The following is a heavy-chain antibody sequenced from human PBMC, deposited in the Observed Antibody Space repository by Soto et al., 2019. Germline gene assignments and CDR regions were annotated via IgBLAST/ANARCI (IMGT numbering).Heavy chain of an antibody. Sequence: PGGSLRLSCAASGFTFSSYGMHWVRQAPGKGLEWVAVIWYDGSNKYYADSVKGRFTISRDNSKNTLYLQMNSLRAEDTAVYYCARDQVAVAGKHYYYYGMDVWGQGTTVTVSS. CDR2: IWYDGSNK. V-gene: IGHV3-33*01. J-gene: IGHJ6*02. CDR3: ARDQVAVAGKHYYYYGMDV. D-gene: IGHD6-19*01. CDR1: GFTFSSYG.